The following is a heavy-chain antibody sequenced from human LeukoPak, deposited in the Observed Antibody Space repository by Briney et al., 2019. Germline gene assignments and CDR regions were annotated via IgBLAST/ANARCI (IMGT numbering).Heavy chain of an antibody. CDR1: GYTFTSYA. J-gene: IGHJ4*02. Sequence: ASVKVSCKASGYTFTSYAMHRVRQAPGQRLEWMGWINAGNGNTKYTQKFQGRVTITRDTSASTAYMELSSLRSEDTAVYYCARVTGNTRSGDYWGQGTLVTVSS. D-gene: IGHD1/OR15-1a*01. CDR3: ARVTGNTRSGDY. CDR2: INAGNGNT. V-gene: IGHV1-3*01.